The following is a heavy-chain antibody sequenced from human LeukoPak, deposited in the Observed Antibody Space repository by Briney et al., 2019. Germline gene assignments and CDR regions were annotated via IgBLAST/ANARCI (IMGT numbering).Heavy chain of an antibody. CDR2: INHSGST. D-gene: IGHD5-18*01. V-gene: IGHV4-34*01. J-gene: IGHJ6*03. CDR3: ARGRRIQLYYYYYMAV. CDR1: GGSFSGYY. Sequence: AETLSLTCAVYGGSFSGYYWSWIRQPPGKGLEWIGEINHSGSTNYNPSLNSRVTLSVETSQNPFSLKLSSVTAADTAVYYCARGRRIQLYYYYYMAVWGKGTTVTVYS.